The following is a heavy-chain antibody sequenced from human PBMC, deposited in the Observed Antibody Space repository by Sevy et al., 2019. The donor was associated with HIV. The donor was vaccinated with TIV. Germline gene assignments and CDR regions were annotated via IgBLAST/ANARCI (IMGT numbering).Heavy chain of an antibody. J-gene: IGHJ3*02. Sequence: GGSLRLSCAASGFTFSDYYMSWIRQAPGKGLEWLSYISSTGSTIYYADSVKGRFAISRDNAKNSLYLQMNSLRAEDTAVYCCARWSYYDGSGYYPNAFHIWGQGTMVTVSS. CDR1: GFTFSDYY. CDR3: ARWSYYDGSGYYPNAFHI. D-gene: IGHD3-22*01. V-gene: IGHV3-11*01. CDR2: ISSTGSTI.